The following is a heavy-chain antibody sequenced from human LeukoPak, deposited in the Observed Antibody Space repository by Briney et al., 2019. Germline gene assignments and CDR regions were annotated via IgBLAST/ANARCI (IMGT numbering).Heavy chain of an antibody. V-gene: IGHV4-4*07. CDR2: IHTSGST. D-gene: IGHD6-6*01. CDR3: AREFSGTSIAARVFDS. CDR1: GGSITSYY. J-gene: IGHJ4*02. Sequence: KSSETLSLTCTVSGGSITSYYWTYIRQPAGKGLEWIGRIHTSGSTNYNLSLKSRVTMSVDTSKNHFSLNLSSVTAADTAMYYCAREFSGTSIAARVFDSWGQGTLVTVSS.